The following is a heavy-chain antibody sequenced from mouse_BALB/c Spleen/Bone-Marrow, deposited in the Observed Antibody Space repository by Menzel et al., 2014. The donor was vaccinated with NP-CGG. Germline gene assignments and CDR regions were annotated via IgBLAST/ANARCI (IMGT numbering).Heavy chain of an antibody. D-gene: IGHD1-3*01. V-gene: IGHV1S81*02. CDR1: GYNFISYW. J-gene: IGHJ1*01. CDR3: ARWGKGYFDV. CDR2: INPGNGRT. Sequence: QVQLQQSGAELVKPGASVKLSCKASGYNFISYWILWVKQRPGQGLEWIGEINPGNGRTNYNEKFKNKATLTIDESSSTAYMQLSRLTSEDSAVYYCARWGKGYFDVWGAGTTVTVSS.